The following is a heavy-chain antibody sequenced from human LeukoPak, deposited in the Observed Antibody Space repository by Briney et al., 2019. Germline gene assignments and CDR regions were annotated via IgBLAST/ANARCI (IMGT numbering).Heavy chain of an antibody. CDR2: ISGSGGST. D-gene: IGHD2-2*01. Sequence: GGSLRLSCAASGFIFCNHAMSWVRQAPGKGLEWVSTISGSGGSTYYADSVKGRCTISRDNSKGTLYLQVNSLRADDTAVYYCAKEGGYCSSSSCSDYFDYWGQGSLVTVSS. CDR3: AKEGGYCSSSSCSDYFDY. V-gene: IGHV3-23*01. J-gene: IGHJ4*02. CDR1: GFIFCNHA.